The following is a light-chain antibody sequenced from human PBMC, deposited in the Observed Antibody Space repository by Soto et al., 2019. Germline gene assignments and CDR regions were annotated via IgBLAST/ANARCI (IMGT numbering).Light chain of an antibody. CDR2: AND. CDR1: SSNIGSNY. J-gene: IGLJ3*02. CDR3: AAWDDSLGGYWV. V-gene: IGLV1-47*02. Sequence: QSVLTQPPSASGTPGQRVIISCSGRSSNIGSNYGYWFQHLPGTAPKLLIYANDQRPSGVPDRFSCSKSGTSASLAISGLRSEDEADYYCAAWDDSLGGYWVFGGGTKVTVL.